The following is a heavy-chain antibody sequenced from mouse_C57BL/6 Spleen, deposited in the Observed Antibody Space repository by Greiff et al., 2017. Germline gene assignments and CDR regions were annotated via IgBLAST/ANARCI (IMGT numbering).Heavy chain of an antibody. V-gene: IGHV1-76*01. CDR1: GYTFTDYY. Sequence: QVQLKQSGAELVRPGASVKLSCKASGYTFTDYYINWVKQRPGQGLEWIARIYPGSGNTYYNEKFKGKATLTAEKSSSTAYMQLSSLTSEDSAVYFCARGVSGFSYWGQGTLVTVSA. J-gene: IGHJ3*01. CDR3: ARGVSGFSY. CDR2: IYPGSGNT. D-gene: IGHD3-1*01.